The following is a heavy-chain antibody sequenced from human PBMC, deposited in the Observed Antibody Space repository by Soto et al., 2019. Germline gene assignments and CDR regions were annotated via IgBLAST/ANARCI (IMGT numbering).Heavy chain of an antibody. V-gene: IGHV3-30*18. CDR3: AKDVYSTSSGNFAY. J-gene: IGHJ4*02. D-gene: IGHD6-6*01. Sequence: GGSLRLSCAASGFTFSSYGMHWVRQAPGKGLEWVAVISYDGSNKYYADSVKGRFTISRDNSKNTLYLQMNSLRAEDTAVYYCAKDVYSTSSGNFAYWGPGTLVTVSS. CDR1: GFTFSSYG. CDR2: ISYDGSNK.